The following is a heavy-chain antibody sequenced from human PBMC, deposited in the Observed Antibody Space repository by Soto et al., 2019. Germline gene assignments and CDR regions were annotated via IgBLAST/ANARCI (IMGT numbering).Heavy chain of an antibody. CDR3: EARGRNDPFDS. CDR2: IYYSGST. CDR1: GGSISSYY. V-gene: IGHV4-59*01. J-gene: IGHJ3*02. D-gene: IGHD3-10*01. Sequence: SETLSLTCTVSGGSISSYYWSWIRQPPGKGLEWIGYIYYSGSTNYNPSLKSRVTISVDTSKNQFSLKLSSVTAADTAVYYCEARGRNDPFDSWGQGEMVTVSS.